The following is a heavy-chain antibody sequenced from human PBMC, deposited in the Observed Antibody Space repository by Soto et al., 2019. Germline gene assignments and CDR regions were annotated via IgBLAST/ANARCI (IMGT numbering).Heavy chain of an antibody. J-gene: IGHJ4*02. CDR1: GYTFTSYG. V-gene: IGHV1-18*01. CDR2: ISASNGNT. Sequence: QVQLVQSGAEVKNSGASVKVSCKASGYTFTSYGFSWVRQAPGQGLEWMGWISASNGNTTYALNFQDRVTMTRDTSTSTVYMDLTNLRSEDTAMYYCARGGGTLDYWGQGTLVTVSS. CDR3: ARGGGTLDY.